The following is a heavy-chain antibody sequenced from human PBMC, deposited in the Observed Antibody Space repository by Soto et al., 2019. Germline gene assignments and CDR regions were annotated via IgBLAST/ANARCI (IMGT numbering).Heavy chain of an antibody. CDR2: ISSGGVHT. CDR1: GFTFDTHA. D-gene: IGHD2-21*02. V-gene: IGHV3-23*01. J-gene: IGHJ4*02. CDR3: AREIRPNCAGDCYWGLPFHN. Sequence: GGSLRLSCSASGFTFDTHAMAWVRQAPGKGLEWVSSISSGGVHTYYADSVKGRFTVSRDNSKNTLFLQMNSLRPEDMAVYYCAREIRPNCAGDCYWGLPFHNWGQGTLVTVSS.